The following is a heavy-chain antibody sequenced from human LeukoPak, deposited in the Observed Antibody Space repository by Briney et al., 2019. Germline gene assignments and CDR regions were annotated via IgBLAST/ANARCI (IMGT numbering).Heavy chain of an antibody. V-gene: IGHV3-53*01. J-gene: IGHJ4*02. CDR3: ARDSDSGYGPFAS. D-gene: IGHD5-12*01. CDR2: IHSGGTT. Sequence: GGLLRLSCAASGFTVSNNYMSWVRQAPGKGLEWVSVIHSGGTTNYADSVQGRFTISRDNSKTTVYLHMNSLRAEDTAVYYCARDSDSGYGPFASWGQGTLVTVSS. CDR1: GFTVSNNY.